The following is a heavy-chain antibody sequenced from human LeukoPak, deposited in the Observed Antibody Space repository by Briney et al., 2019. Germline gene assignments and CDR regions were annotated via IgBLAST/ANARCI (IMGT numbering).Heavy chain of an antibody. CDR1: GVTFTSYA. CDR3: AKDLWRSSWYGSWFDP. CDR2: ICGIGGST. D-gene: IGHD6-13*01. Sequence: VGCLRLSCAASGVTFTSYAMSCVCQGPGEGVGSVSAICGIGGSTYYADSVKGRFTISRDNSKNTLYLQMNSLRAEDTAVYYCAKDLWRSSWYGSWFDPWGQGTLVTVSA. J-gene: IGHJ5*02. V-gene: IGHV3-23*01.